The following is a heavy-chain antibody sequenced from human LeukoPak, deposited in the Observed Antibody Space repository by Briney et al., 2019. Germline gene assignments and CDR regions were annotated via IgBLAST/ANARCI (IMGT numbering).Heavy chain of an antibody. D-gene: IGHD3-10*01. CDR2: VRYDGSNK. V-gene: IGHV3-33*08. CDR3: ARDPSYYGSGNYYYYFYGMDV. CDR1: GFTFSSYG. Sequence: GGSLRLSCAASGFTFSSYGMHWVRQAPGKGLEWVAVVRYDGSNKYYADSVKGRYTISRDNSKNTLYLQMSSLRAEDTAVYYCARDPSYYGSGNYYYYFYGMDVWGQGTTVTVSS. J-gene: IGHJ6*02.